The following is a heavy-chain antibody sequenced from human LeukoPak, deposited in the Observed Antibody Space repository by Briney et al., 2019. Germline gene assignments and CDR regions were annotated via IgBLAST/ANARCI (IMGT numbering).Heavy chain of an antibody. CDR2: ISGSGGST. J-gene: IGHJ3*02. Sequence: GGSLRLSCAASGFTFISYAMSWVRQAPGKGLEWVSAISGSGGSTYYADSVKGRFTISRDNSKNTLYLQMNSLRAEDTAVYYCAKDRDSSGYYYAFDIWGQGTMVTVSS. V-gene: IGHV3-23*01. CDR1: GFTFISYA. CDR3: AKDRDSSGYYYAFDI. D-gene: IGHD3-22*01.